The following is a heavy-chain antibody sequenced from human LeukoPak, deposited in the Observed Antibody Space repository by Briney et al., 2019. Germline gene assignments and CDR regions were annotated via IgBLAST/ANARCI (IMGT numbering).Heavy chain of an antibody. CDR3: ARSQLWSLDAFDV. J-gene: IGHJ3*01. V-gene: IGHV3-48*03. CDR2: ISTGGSPL. D-gene: IGHD1-1*01. Sequence: PGGSLRLSCEASGFTFSRYEVNWVRQAPGKGLEWISYISTGGSPLHYADSVTGRFTISRDNTKNSLYLQMNSLRAEDTAVYYCARSQLWSLDAFDVWGQGTMVTVSS. CDR1: GFTFSRYE.